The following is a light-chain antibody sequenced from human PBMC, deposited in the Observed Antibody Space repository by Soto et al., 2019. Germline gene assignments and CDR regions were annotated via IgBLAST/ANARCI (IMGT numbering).Light chain of an antibody. J-gene: IGLJ1*01. V-gene: IGLV2-8*01. CDR2: EVY. Sequence: QSVLTQPPSASGSPGQSVTISCTGTSSDVGAYNYFSWYEHHPGKAPKLMIYEVYKRPSGVPDRFSGSKSGNTASLTVSGLQAEDEADYYCTSHAGTDNFPYVFGTGTKVTV. CDR3: TSHAGTDNFPYV. CDR1: SSDVGAYNY.